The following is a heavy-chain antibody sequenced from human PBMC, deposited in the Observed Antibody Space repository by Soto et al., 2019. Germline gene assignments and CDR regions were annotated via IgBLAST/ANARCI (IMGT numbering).Heavy chain of an antibody. CDR2: IIPIFGTA. V-gene: IGHV1-69*13. Sequence: SVKVSCKASGGTFSSYAISWVRQAPGQGLEWMGGIIPIFGTANYAQKFQGRVTITADESTSTAYMELRSLRSEDTAVYYCAGEELPIYYYGMDVWGQGTTVTVSS. J-gene: IGHJ6*02. CDR3: AGEELPIYYYGMDV. D-gene: IGHD1-7*01. CDR1: GGTFSSYA.